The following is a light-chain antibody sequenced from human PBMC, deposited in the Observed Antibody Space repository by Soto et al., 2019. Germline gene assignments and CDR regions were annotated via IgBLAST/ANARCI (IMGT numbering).Light chain of an antibody. CDR1: SSDVGTYNY. CDR3: ISYAGSSIWV. J-gene: IGLJ3*02. Sequence: QFALTQPPSASGSPGQSVTISCTGTSSDVGTYNYVSWYQQHPGKAPKLMIYDVSKRPSGVPDRFSGSKSGNTASLTVSGLQAEDEADYYCISYAGSSIWVFGGGTQLTVL. CDR2: DVS. V-gene: IGLV2-8*01.